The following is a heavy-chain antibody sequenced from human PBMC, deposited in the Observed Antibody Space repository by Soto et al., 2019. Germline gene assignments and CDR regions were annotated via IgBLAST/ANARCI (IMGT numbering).Heavy chain of an antibody. CDR1: GGSISSYY. CDR3: ARGKTYGSGSYYKTSWFDP. J-gene: IGHJ5*02. Sequence: PSETLSLTCTVSGGSISSYYWSWIRQPPGKGLEWIGYIYYSGSTNYNPSLKSRVTISVDTSKNQFSLKLSSVTAADTAVYYCARGKTYGSGSYYKTSWFDPWGQGTLVTVSS. V-gene: IGHV4-59*01. D-gene: IGHD3-10*01. CDR2: IYYSGST.